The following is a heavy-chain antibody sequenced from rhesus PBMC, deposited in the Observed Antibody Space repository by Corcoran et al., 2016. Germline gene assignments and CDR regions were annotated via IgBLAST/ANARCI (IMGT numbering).Heavy chain of an antibody. V-gene: IGHV4S11*01. CDR3: ARHAPQELEP. CDR1: GGSISSNY. J-gene: IGHJ4*01. D-gene: IGHD1-1*01. CDR2: IYVIGSST. Sequence: QVQLQESGPGLVKPLETLSLTCAVSGGSISSNYWSWTRQAPGKGLEWIGYIYVIGSSTNYNPSLKSRVTLSVDTSKNQLSLKLSSVTAADTAVYYCARHAPQELEPWGQGVLVTVSS.